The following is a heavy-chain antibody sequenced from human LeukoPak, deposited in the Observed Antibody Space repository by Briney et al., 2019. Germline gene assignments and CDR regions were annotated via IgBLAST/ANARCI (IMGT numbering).Heavy chain of an antibody. D-gene: IGHD5-12*01. CDR2: IYSGGST. J-gene: IGHJ3*01. CDR1: GFTVSSNY. Sequence: GGSLRLSCAASGFTVSSNYMSWVRQAPGKGLEWVSIIYSGGSTFYADSVKGRFTISRDNSKNTLYLQMNSLRAEDTAVYYCARQVATKGEWAFDVWGQGTMVTVSS. V-gene: IGHV3-53*01. CDR3: ARQVATKGEWAFDV.